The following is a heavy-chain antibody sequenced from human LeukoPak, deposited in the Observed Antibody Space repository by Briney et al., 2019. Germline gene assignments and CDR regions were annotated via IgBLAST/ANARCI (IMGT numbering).Heavy chain of an antibody. J-gene: IGHJ5*02. CDR3: ARKYGIDP. V-gene: IGHV4-59*01. CDR1: GGAFSGYY. CDR2: IYYSGST. Sequence: SETLSLTCAVYGGAFSGYYWSWIRQPPGKGLEWIGYIYYSGSTNYNPSLKSRVTISVDTSKNQFSLKLSSVTAADTAVYYCARKYGIDPWGQGTLVTVSS. D-gene: IGHD1-26*01.